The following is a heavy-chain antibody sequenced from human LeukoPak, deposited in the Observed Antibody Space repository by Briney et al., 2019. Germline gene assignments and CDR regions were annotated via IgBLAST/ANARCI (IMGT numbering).Heavy chain of an antibody. CDR3: TREGGDYAPDY. D-gene: IGHD4-17*01. CDR1: GFTFSTYW. Sequence: GGSLRLSCAAAGFTFSTYWMHWVRQAPGKGLVWVSRINSDGSSTSYADSVKGRFTISRDNAKNTLYLQMNRLRAEDTAVYYCTREGGDYAPDYWGQGTLVTVSS. CDR2: INSDGSST. J-gene: IGHJ4*02. V-gene: IGHV3-74*01.